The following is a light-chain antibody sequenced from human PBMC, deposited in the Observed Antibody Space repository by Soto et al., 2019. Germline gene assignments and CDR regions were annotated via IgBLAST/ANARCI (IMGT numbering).Light chain of an antibody. Sequence: ETVMTQSPATLSVSPGERVTLSCRASQSVDSTLAWYQQKPGQAPRLLIHSASARAPGFPARFSASGSGTEFTLTISSLQSEDFAVYYCQQYNNWPWTFGQGTNVDIK. J-gene: IGKJ1*01. CDR2: SAS. V-gene: IGKV3-15*01. CDR3: QQYNNWPWT. CDR1: QSVDST.